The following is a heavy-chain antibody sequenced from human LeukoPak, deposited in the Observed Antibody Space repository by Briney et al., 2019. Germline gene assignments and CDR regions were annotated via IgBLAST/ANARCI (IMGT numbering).Heavy chain of an antibody. CDR2: INWKGVST. CDR3: ARVIAAPPFDY. Sequence: GGSLRLSCAASGFIFHDFGMGWVRQVPGKGLQWVSGINWKGVSTAYADSVKGRFTISRDNANNSLYLQMNSLRAEDTAVYYCARVIAAPPFDYWGQGTLVTVPS. J-gene: IGHJ4*02. CDR1: GFIFHDFG. V-gene: IGHV3-20*04. D-gene: IGHD6-6*01.